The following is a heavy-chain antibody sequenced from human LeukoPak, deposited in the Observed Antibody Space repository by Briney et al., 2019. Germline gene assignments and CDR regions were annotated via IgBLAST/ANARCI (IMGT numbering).Heavy chain of an antibody. V-gene: IGHV1-46*01. J-gene: IGHJ4*02. D-gene: IGHD4-17*01. CDR1: GYTFTSYY. CDR3: ARAGVGYQATVTITY. CDR2: INPSGGST. Sequence: ASVKVSCKASGYTFTSYYMHWVRQAPGQGLEWMGIINPSGGSTSYAQKFQGRVTMTRDTSTSTVYMGLSSLRSEDTAVYYCARAGVGYQATVTITYWGQGTLVTVSS.